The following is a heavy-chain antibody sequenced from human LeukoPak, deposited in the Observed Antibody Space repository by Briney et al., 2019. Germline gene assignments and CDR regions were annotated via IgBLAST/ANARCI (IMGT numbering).Heavy chain of an antibody. V-gene: IGHV4-39*01. Sequence: SATLSLTCTVSGRSISSSSYYSGWIRQPPGKGLEWIGSIYYSGSTYYNPSLKSRVTISVDTSKNPFSLKLSSVTAALTTVYDCARHVGGINWFDPWGQGTLVSVSS. CDR2: IYYSGST. CDR3: ARHVGGINWFDP. D-gene: IGHD1-26*01. CDR1: GRSISSSSYY. J-gene: IGHJ5*02.